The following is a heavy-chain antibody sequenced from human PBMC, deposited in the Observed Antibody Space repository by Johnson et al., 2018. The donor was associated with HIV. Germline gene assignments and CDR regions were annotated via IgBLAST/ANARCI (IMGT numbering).Heavy chain of an antibody. CDR2: ISYDGSNK. D-gene: IGHD4-11*01. J-gene: IGHJ3*02. V-gene: IGHV3-30-3*01. CDR3: ARIDYSNYEEAFDI. CDR1: RFSFSSYA. Sequence: QVQLVESGGGVVQPGRSLRVSCAASRFSFSSYAMHWVRQAPGKGLEWVAVISYDGSNKYYADSVKGRFTISRDNSKNTLYLQMNSLRAEDTAVYYCARIDYSNYEEAFDIWGQGTMVTVSS.